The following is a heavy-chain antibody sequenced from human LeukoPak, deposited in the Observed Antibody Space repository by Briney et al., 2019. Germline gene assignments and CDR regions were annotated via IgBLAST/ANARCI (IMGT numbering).Heavy chain of an antibody. D-gene: IGHD2/OR15-2a*01. CDR3: ANFAYYYYYMDV. V-gene: IGHV4-59*01. J-gene: IGHJ6*03. Sequence: PSETLSLTWTVAGGSISSYYWSWIRQPPGKGLEWIGYIYYSGSTNYNPSLKSRVTISVDTSKNQFSLKLSSVTAADTAVYYCANFAYYYYYMDVWGKGTTATVSS. CDR1: GGSISSYY. CDR2: IYYSGST.